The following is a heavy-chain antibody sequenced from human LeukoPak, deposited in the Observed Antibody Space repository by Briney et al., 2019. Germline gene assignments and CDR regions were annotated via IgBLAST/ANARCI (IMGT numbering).Heavy chain of an antibody. J-gene: IGHJ4*02. CDR3: AKGARINPQYYLDY. CDR2: ISGSGGST. Sequence: GGSLRLSCAASGFTFSSYAMSWVRQAPGKGLEWVSAISGSGGSTYYADSVKGRFTISRDNSKNTLYLQMNSLRAEDTAAYYCAKGARINPQYYLDYWGQGTLVTVSS. V-gene: IGHV3-23*01. CDR1: GFTFSSYA. D-gene: IGHD3-10*01.